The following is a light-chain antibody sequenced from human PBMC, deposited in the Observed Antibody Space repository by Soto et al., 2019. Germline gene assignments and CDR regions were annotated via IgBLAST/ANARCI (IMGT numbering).Light chain of an antibody. CDR2: LSS. J-gene: IGKJ3*01. CDR1: QSLLHSNGYNY. CDR3: MQALQAQFT. V-gene: IGKV2-28*01. Sequence: DIVMTQSPLSLPVTPGEPASISCRSSQSLLHSNGYNYVDWYLQKPGQSPQLLIYLSSIRASGVPDRFSGSGSGTDFTLKISRVEAEDVGVYYCMQALQAQFTFGPGTRVDIK.